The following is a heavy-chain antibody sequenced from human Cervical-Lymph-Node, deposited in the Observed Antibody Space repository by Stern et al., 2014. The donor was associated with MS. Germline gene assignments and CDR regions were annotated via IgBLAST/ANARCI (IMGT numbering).Heavy chain of an antibody. Sequence: QLQLQESGPGLVKPSQTLSLTCTVSGGSINSGGSYWNWIRQHPGKGLEWIGSIYYSGTSYSNPSLKSRLAMSVDTSKNQFSLNLSSVTAADTAVYYCAREGRGVFDYWGQGTLVTVSS. J-gene: IGHJ4*02. D-gene: IGHD3-10*01. CDR3: AREGRGVFDY. V-gene: IGHV4-31*03. CDR2: IYYSGTS. CDR1: GGSINSGGSY.